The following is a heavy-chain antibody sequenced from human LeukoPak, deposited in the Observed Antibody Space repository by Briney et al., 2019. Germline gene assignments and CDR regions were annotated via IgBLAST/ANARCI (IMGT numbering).Heavy chain of an antibody. D-gene: IGHD3-22*01. CDR1: VPTFTSYA. CDR3: AGFFYDSSGAAFDL. Sequence: GASVKVSCKASVPTFTSYAINWVRQAPGQGLEWMGGFIPTFGSPTYTQKFQGRVTFTTDESTYTAYMELSNLRSDDTAVFYCAGFFYDSSGAAFDLWGQGTMVTVSS. J-gene: IGHJ3*01. V-gene: IGHV1-69*05. CDR2: FIPTFGSP.